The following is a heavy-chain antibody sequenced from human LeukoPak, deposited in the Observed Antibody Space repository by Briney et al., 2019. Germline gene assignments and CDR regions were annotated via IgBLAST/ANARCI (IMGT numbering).Heavy chain of an antibody. D-gene: IGHD3-10*01. CDR2: ISYDGSTK. J-gene: IGHJ4*02. CDR3: SRSLCYRSGSYSF. CDR1: GFTFDSYG. Sequence: PGGSLRLSCAASGFTFDSYGMHWVRQAPGKGLEWVAVISYDGSTKYYADSVEGRFTISRDNSNNTLFLQMNSIRADCTAVSSCSRSLCYRSGSYSFWGQGTLVTVSS. V-gene: IGHV3-30*03.